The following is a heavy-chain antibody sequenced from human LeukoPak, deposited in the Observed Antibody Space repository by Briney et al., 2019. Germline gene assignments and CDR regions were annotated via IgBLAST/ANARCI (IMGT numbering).Heavy chain of an antibody. Sequence: SETLSLTCAVYGGSFSGSYWSWIRQPSGKGLEWIGEINHSGSTNYNPSLKSRVTISVDTAKNQFSLKLSSVTAADTAVYYCARLTAASNVYYYLDVWGKGTTVTVSS. D-gene: IGHD6-13*01. CDR1: GGSFSGSY. CDR3: ARLTAASNVYYYLDV. J-gene: IGHJ6*03. V-gene: IGHV4-34*01. CDR2: INHSGST.